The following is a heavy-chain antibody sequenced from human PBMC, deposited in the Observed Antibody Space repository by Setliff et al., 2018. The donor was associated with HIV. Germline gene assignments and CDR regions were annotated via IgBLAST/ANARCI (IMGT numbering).Heavy chain of an antibody. CDR1: GFTFDRFW. D-gene: IGHD5-12*01. CDR3: HSGYDTEEQSYFDY. Sequence: GGSLRLSCAASGFTFDRFWMHWVRQAPGKGLVWVSRVKRDGSSTTYADSVKDRFTISRDNAKNTLYLQMKSLRAEDTGVYYCHSGYDTEEQSYFDYWGQGALVTVSS. J-gene: IGHJ4*02. CDR2: VKRDGSST. V-gene: IGHV3-74*01.